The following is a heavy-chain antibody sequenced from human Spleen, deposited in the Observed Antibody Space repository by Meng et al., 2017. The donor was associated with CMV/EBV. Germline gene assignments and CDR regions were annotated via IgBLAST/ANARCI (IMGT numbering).Heavy chain of an antibody. CDR1: GFNFTNAW. D-gene: IGHD1-26*01. J-gene: IGHJ4*02. V-gene: IGHV3-15*01. Sequence: GESLKISCVASGFNFTNAWMSWVRQAPGKGLEWVGRIKSKTDGGTEDYAAPVKGRFTISRDDSKNTLYLQMNSLKTEDTAVYYCTTDRGELLGDYWGQGTLVTVSS. CDR2: IKSKTDGGTE. CDR3: TTDRGELLGDY.